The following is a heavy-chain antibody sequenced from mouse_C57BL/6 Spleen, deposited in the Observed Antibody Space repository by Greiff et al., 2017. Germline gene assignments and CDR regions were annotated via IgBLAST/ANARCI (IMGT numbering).Heavy chain of an antibody. CDR2: INPSSGYT. V-gene: IGHV1-7*01. D-gene: IGHD3-2*02. CDR3: ARCSSGYVD. J-gene: IGHJ2*01. CDR1: GYTFTSYW. Sequence: QVQLQQSGAELAKPGASVKMSCKASGYTFTSYWMHWVKQRHGQGLEWIGYINPSSGYTKYNQKFKDKATLTADKSSSPAYMQLSSLTYEDSSVYCCARCSSGYVDWGQGTTLTVSS.